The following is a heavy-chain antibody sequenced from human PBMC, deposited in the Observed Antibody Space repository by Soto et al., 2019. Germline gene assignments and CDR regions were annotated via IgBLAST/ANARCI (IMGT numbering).Heavy chain of an antibody. Sequence: QVQLVQSGAEVKKPGASVKVSCKASGYTFTSYGISCVRQAPGQGLEWMGWISAYNGNTNYAQKLQGRVTRTTDTSTSTVYMELRSLRSDDTAVYYCASVQPSRTSDYNNGGYWGQGTLVTVSS. CDR3: ASVQPSRTSDYNNGGY. CDR2: ISAYNGNT. CDR1: GYTFTSYG. J-gene: IGHJ4*02. V-gene: IGHV1-18*01. D-gene: IGHD4-4*01.